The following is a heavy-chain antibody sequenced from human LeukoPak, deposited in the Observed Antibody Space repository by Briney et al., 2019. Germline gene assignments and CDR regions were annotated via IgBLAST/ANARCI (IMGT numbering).Heavy chain of an antibody. V-gene: IGHV4-59*12. Sequence: SETLSLTCSVSGGSISSYYWSWIRQPPGKGLEWIGYIYHSGSTNYNPSLKSRVTISVDTSKNQFSLNLSSVTAADTAVYHCASSPRVDTAMVLFDPWGQGTLVTVSS. CDR2: IYHSGST. J-gene: IGHJ5*02. D-gene: IGHD5-18*01. CDR1: GGSISSYY. CDR3: ASSPRVDTAMVLFDP.